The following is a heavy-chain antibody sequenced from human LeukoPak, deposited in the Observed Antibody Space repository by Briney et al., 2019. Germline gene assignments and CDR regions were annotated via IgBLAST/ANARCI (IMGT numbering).Heavy chain of an antibody. J-gene: IGHJ3*02. Sequence: SETLSLTCAVYGGSFSGYYWSWIRQPPGKGLEWIGEINHSGSTNYNPSLKSRVTTSVDTSKNQFSLKLSSVTAADTAVYYCARHTLVGARNAFDIWGQGTMATVSS. CDR1: GGSFSGYY. CDR3: ARHTLVGARNAFDI. D-gene: IGHD1-26*01. CDR2: INHSGST. V-gene: IGHV4-34*01.